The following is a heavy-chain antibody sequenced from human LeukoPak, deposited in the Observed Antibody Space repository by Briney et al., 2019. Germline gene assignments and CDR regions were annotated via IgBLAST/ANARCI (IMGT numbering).Heavy chain of an antibody. J-gene: IGHJ4*02. V-gene: IGHV3-21*01. Sequence: GGSLRLSCAASGFTLSSYSMNWVRQAPGKGLEWVSSISSSSSYIYYADSVKGRFTISRDNAKNSLYLQMNSLRAEDTAVYYCAREGRGYCSGGSCYYFDYWGQGTLVTVSS. CDR1: GFTLSSYS. CDR2: ISSSSSYI. CDR3: AREGRGYCSGGSCYYFDY. D-gene: IGHD2-15*01.